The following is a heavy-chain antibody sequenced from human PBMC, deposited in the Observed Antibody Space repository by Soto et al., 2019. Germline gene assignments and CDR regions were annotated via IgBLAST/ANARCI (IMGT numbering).Heavy chain of an antibody. CDR3: ARDRCTNGVCYAPSDY. Sequence: PGGSLRLYCATSGFTFSTYAMHWVRQAPGKGLEYVSAISSNGRSTYYANSVKGRFTISRDNSKNTLYLQMDSLRAEDMAVYYCARDRCTNGVCYAPSDYWGQGTLVTVSS. CDR1: GFTFSTYA. D-gene: IGHD2-8*01. J-gene: IGHJ4*02. V-gene: IGHV3-64*01. CDR2: ISSNGRST.